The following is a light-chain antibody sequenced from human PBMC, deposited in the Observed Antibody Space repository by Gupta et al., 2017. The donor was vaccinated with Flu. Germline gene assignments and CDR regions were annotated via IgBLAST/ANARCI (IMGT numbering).Light chain of an antibody. CDR1: SLRNSY. V-gene: IGLV3-19*01. CDR2: AKN. CDR3: NSRDSTDNHQAV. Sequence: SSELTQDAAVFVALGPTVRITCEGSSLRNSYASWYQQKPGQAPVLVIYAKNIRPSGIPDRFSVSSSGNTASLTITVAQSEDEADYYCNSRDSTDNHQAVFGGGTKLTVL. J-gene: IGLJ2*01.